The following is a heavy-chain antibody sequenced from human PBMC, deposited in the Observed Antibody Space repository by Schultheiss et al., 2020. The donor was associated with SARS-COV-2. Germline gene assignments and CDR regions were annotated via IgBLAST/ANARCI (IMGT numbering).Heavy chain of an antibody. CDR3: ARESPITISGVAPFDY. Sequence: SETLSLTCAVYGGSFSDYYWSWIRQPPGKGLEWIGEINQSGSTNYNPSLKSRVTISVDTSKKQFSLKLSSVTAADTAVYYCARESPITISGVAPFDYWGQGTLVTVSS. CDR1: GGSFSDYY. CDR2: INQSGST. J-gene: IGHJ4*02. V-gene: IGHV4-34*01. D-gene: IGHD3-3*01.